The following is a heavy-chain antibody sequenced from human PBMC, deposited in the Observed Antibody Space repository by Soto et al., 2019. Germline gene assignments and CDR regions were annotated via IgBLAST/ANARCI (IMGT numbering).Heavy chain of an antibody. J-gene: IGHJ4*02. CDR3: ASRAGDCNGGRCYSSF. Sequence: EVQLLESGGGLVQPGGSLRLSCAASGFTFSDYSMTWVRQAPGMGLEWVSTISGGGSTTYDSDSVEGRFVISRDNSKNTLFLQVDSLRVEDTAVYYCASRAGDCNGGRCYSSFWGQGRLVTVSS. V-gene: IGHV3-23*01. CDR1: GFTFSDYS. CDR2: ISGGGSTT. D-gene: IGHD2-15*01.